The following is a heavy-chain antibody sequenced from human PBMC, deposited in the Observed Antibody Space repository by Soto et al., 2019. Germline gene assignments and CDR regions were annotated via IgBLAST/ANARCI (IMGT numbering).Heavy chain of an antibody. Sequence: ASVKVSCKASGYTFTTYYMHWVRQAPGQGLEWMGIINPSGGGTGYAQKFQGRVTMTRDTSTSTVYMELSSLRSEDTAVYFCARDYRYSSGWYYFDYWGQGNLVTVSS. D-gene: IGHD6-19*01. CDR2: INPSGGGT. J-gene: IGHJ4*02. CDR1: GYTFTTYY. CDR3: ARDYRYSSGWYYFDY. V-gene: IGHV1-46*01.